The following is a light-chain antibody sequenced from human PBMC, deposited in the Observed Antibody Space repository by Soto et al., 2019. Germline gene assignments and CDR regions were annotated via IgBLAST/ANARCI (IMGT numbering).Light chain of an antibody. J-gene: IGKJ5*01. Sequence: EIVLTQSPGTLSLSPWERATLSCRASQSVSSRLAWYQQKPGQAPRLLISGASSRATGIPDRFSGSGSATDFTLTISRLEPEDFALYYCQQYGSSPITFGQGTRLE. CDR1: QSVSSR. V-gene: IGKV3-20*01. CDR3: QQYGSSPIT. CDR2: GAS.